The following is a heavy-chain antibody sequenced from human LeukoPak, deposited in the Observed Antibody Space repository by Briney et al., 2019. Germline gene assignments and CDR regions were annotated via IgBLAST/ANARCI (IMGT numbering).Heavy chain of an antibody. CDR2: ISSSTYT. CDR1: GFTFSDYY. V-gene: IGHV3-11*03. Sequence: PGGSLTLSCAASGFTFSDYYMSWIRQAPGKGLEWISYISSSTYTNYADSVKGRFTISRDNAKNSMYLQMNSLRAEDTAVYYCARISGSYVFDYWGQGTLVTVSS. CDR3: ARISGSYVFDY. D-gene: IGHD1-26*01. J-gene: IGHJ4*02.